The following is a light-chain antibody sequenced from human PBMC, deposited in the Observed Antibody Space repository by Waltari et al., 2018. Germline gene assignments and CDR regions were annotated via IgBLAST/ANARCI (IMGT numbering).Light chain of an antibody. V-gene: IGKV4-1*01. Sequence: DILMTQSPDSLAVSLGERATINCKSSQRVLYSSNNKNYLAWYQQKPGQPPKLLIYWASTRESGVPDRFSGSGSGTDFTLTISSLQAEDVAVYYCQQCYLTPYTFGQGTNLEIK. CDR2: WAS. CDR1: QRVLYSSNNKNY. J-gene: IGKJ2*01. CDR3: QQCYLTPYT.